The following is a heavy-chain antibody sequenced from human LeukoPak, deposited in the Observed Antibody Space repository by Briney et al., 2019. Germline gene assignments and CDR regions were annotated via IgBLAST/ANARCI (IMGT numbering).Heavy chain of an antibody. Sequence: SEILSLTCTVSGGSISSYYWSWIRQPPGKGLEWIGYIYYSGSTNYNPSLKSRVTISVDTSKNQFSLKLSSVTAADTAVYYCAREIPRVLGECFDPWGQGTLVTVSS. CDR1: GGSISSYY. V-gene: IGHV4-59*01. CDR3: AREIPRVLGECFDP. J-gene: IGHJ5*02. D-gene: IGHD4/OR15-4a*01. CDR2: IYYSGST.